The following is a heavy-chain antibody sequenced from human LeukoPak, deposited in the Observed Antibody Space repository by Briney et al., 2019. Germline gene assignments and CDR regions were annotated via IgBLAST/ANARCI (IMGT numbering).Heavy chain of an antibody. D-gene: IGHD3-10*01. CDR3: ARDATMVRGVMYNWFDP. Sequence: GAPVKVSCKASGYTFTGYYMHWVRQAPGQGLEWMGWINPNNGNTNYAQKLQGRVTMTTDTSTSTAYMELRSLRSDDTAVYYCARDATMVRGVMYNWFDPWGQGTLVTVSS. V-gene: IGHV1-18*04. CDR1: GYTFTGYY. J-gene: IGHJ5*02. CDR2: INPNNGNT.